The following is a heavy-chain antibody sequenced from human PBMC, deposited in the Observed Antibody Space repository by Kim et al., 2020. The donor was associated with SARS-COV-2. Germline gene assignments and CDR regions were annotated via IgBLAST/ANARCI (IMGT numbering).Heavy chain of an antibody. Sequence: SETLSLTCTVSGGSISSYYWRWIRQPPGKGLEWIGFIYYSGSTNYNPSLKSRVTISVDTSKNQFSLKLSSVTAADTAVYYCATYGSGSGLDYWGQGTLVTVSS. V-gene: IGHV4-59*13. CDR1: GGSISSYY. CDR2: IYYSGST. D-gene: IGHD3-10*01. J-gene: IGHJ4*02. CDR3: ATYGSGSGLDY.